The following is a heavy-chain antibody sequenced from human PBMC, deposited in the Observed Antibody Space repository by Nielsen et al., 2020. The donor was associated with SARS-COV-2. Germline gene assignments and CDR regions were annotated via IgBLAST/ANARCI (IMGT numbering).Heavy chain of an antibody. CDR3: ARVYYGDYIIY. Sequence: GESLKISCAASGFTFSSYWMSWVRQAPGKGLEWVANIKQDGSEKYYVDSVKGRFTISRDNAKNSLYLQMNSLRAEDTAVYYCARVYYGDYIIYWGQGTLVTVSS. CDR1: GFTFSSYW. J-gene: IGHJ4*02. V-gene: IGHV3-7*03. D-gene: IGHD4-17*01. CDR2: IKQDGSEK.